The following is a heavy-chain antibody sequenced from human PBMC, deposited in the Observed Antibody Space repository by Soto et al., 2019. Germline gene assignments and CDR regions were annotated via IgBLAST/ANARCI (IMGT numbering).Heavy chain of an antibody. J-gene: IGHJ1*01. V-gene: IGHV2-5*04. Sequence: SGPTLVNPTQTLTLTCTFSGFSFSTSGVGVGWIRQPPGKALEWLALIYWDDDKRYSPSLKSRLTITKVTSKNQVVLTMTNMDPVATGTYYCVEGQPAAISGHWGQGALVTVFS. D-gene: IGHD2-2*01. CDR1: GFSFSTSGVG. CDR2: IYWDDDK. CDR3: VEGQPAAISGH.